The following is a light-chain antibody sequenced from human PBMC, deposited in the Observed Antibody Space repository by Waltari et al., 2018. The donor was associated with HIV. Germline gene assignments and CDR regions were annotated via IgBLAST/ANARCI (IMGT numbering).Light chain of an antibody. J-gene: IGLJ3*02. CDR2: DDG. CDR3: QLWDTTSDHPV. V-gene: IGLV3-21*02. Sequence: SYVLTQPPSVSVAPGQTARNTCGGDNIGSQSVHWYQQQPGQAPLLVVFDDGDRPSGIPERFSGSNSGNTATLTIGRVEAGDEADYYCQLWDTTSDHPVFGGGTKLTVL. CDR1: NIGSQS.